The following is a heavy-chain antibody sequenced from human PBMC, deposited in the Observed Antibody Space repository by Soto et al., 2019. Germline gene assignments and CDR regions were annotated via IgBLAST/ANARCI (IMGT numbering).Heavy chain of an antibody. CDR2: ISSSSSYI. V-gene: IGHV3-21*01. Sequence: EVQLVESGGGLVKPGGSLRLSCAASGFTFSSYSMNWVRQAPGKGLEWVSSISSSSSYIYYADSVKGRFTISRDNAKNPLYLQMNSLRAEDTAVYYCEGQPLGKYYYYYGMDVWGQGTTVTVSS. D-gene: IGHD2-2*01. CDR1: GFTFSSYS. CDR3: EGQPLGKYYYYYGMDV. J-gene: IGHJ6*02.